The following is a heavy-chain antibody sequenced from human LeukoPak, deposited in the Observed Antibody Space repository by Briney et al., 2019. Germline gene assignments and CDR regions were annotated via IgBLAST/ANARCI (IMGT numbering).Heavy chain of an antibody. Sequence: SVKVSCKASGGTFSSYAISWVRQAPGQGLEWMGGIIPIFGTANYAQKFQGRVTMTRNTSISTAYMELSSLRSEDTAVYYCARTPTLNDYGDYVHNWFNYYFDYWGQGTLVTVSS. D-gene: IGHD4-17*01. CDR3: ARTPTLNDYGDYVHNWFNYYFDY. V-gene: IGHV1-69*05. CDR2: IIPIFGTA. CDR1: GGTFSSYA. J-gene: IGHJ4*02.